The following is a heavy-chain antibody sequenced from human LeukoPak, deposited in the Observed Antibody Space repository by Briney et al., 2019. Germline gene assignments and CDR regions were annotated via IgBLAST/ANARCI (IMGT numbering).Heavy chain of an antibody. CDR2: IWSDGGNQ. D-gene: IGHD2-21*02. V-gene: IGHV3-33*03. Sequence: GGSLRLSCAASGFTFSSYGIHWVRQAPGKGLEWVAVIWSDGGNQYYADSVKGRFTISRDNAGNTVYLQMNSLRAEDTAVYYCAKGRGVPYEVVTAILDPWGQGTLVSVSS. CDR3: AKGRGVPYEVVTAILDP. J-gene: IGHJ5*02. CDR1: GFTFSSYG.